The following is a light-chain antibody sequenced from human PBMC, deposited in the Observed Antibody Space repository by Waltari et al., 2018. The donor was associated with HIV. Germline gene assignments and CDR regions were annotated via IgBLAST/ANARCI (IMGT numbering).Light chain of an antibody. J-gene: IGLJ2*01. V-gene: IGLV1-40*01. CDR1: SSNIGAGYD. CDR3: QSYDSSLSAYVV. CDR2: ANI. Sequence: QSVLTQPPSVSGAPGQGVTISCTGTSSNIGAGYDVPWYQQLPGTAPKLLIYANIHRPSGVPDRFSVSKSATSASLAITGLQAEDEADYFCQSYDSSLSAYVVFGGGTKLTVL.